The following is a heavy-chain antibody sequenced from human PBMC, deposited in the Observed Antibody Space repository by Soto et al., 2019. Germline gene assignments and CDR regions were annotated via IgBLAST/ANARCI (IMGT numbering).Heavy chain of an antibody. J-gene: IGHJ4*02. D-gene: IGHD4-17*01. CDR2: MNPHSGNT. CDR1: GYTFTSYD. V-gene: IGHV1-8*01. CDR3: ARTLYGDNVDY. Sequence: QVQLVQSGAEVKKPGVSVKVSCKASGYTFTSYDINWVRQATGQGLEWMGWMNPHSGNTGYAQKFKGRVNMTRNTSIITAYMELSSLRSEDTAVYYCARTLYGDNVDYWGQGTLVTVSS.